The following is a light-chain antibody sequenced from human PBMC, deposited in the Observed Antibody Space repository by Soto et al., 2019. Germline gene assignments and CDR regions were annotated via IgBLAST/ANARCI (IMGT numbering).Light chain of an antibody. CDR1: QTLLYGANNKNY. CDR3: QQYYDTPWT. V-gene: IGKV4-1*01. CDR2: WAS. J-gene: IGKJ1*01. Sequence: DIVMTQSPDSLAVSLGERATINCRSSQTLLYGANNKNYLAWYQQRPGQPPKLLIYWASNRESGVPDRFSGSGSGTDFTLSISSLQAEDLAVYYCQQYYDTPWTFGQGTKVGIK.